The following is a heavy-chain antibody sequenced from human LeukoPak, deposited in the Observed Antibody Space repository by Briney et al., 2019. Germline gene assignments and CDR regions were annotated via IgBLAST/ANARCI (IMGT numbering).Heavy chain of an antibody. J-gene: IGHJ4*01. D-gene: IGHD4-17*01. Sequence: SEPPSLTCSVYGGSISSGSYYWSWIRQPAGKGLEWIGHIYTSGSTNYNPSLKSRVTISVGTFKNQFSLKLSSVTAADTAVYYCAREGNGYGDYYFDSWGHGTLVTVSP. CDR2: IYTSGST. V-gene: IGHV4-61*09. CDR3: AREGNGYGDYYFDS. CDR1: GGSISSGSYY.